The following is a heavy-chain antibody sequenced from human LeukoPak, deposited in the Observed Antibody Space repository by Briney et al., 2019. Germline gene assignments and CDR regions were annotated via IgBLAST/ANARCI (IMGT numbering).Heavy chain of an antibody. D-gene: IGHD6-25*01. Sequence: ASVKVSCRASGYTFTTYHINRVRQATGQGLEWMGWMNPNSGDRGYAQKFQGRVTITTDTSIGTAYMELSSLRSEDTAVYFCARTTSFTASGYDYWGQGTLVTVSS. CDR3: ARTTSFTASGYDY. CDR1: GYTFTTYH. CDR2: MNPNSGDR. J-gene: IGHJ4*02. V-gene: IGHV1-8*03.